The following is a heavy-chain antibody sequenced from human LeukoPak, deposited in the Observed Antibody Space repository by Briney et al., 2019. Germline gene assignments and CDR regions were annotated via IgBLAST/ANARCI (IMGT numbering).Heavy chain of an antibody. CDR1: GGSFSGYY. D-gene: IGHD3-3*01. CDR2: INHSGST. J-gene: IGHJ5*02. CDR3: ARGSTVTIFGVVTHTNWFDP. Sequence: PSETLSLTCAVYGGSFSGYYWSWIRQPPGKGLEWIGEINHSGSTNYNPSLKSRVTISVDTSKNQFSLKLSSVTAADTAVYYCARGSTVTIFGVVTHTNWFDPWGQGTLVTVSS. V-gene: IGHV4-34*01.